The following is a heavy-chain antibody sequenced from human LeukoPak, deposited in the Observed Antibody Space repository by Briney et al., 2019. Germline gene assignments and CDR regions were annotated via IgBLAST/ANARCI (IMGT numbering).Heavy chain of an antibody. J-gene: IGHJ4*02. CDR2: INPNSGGT. V-gene: IGHV1-2*02. CDR3: ARATSSGWYFDY. CDR1: GYTFTGYY. Sequence: GAPVKVSCKASGYTFTGYYMHWVRQAPGQGLEWMGWINPNSGGTNYAQKFQGRVTMTRDTSISTAYMELSRLRSDDTAVYYCARATSSGWYFDYWGQGTLVTVSS. D-gene: IGHD6-19*01.